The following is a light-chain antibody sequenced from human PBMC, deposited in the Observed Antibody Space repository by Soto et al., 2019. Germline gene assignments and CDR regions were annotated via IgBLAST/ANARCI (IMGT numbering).Light chain of an antibody. CDR3: QQSYNTPRT. V-gene: IGKV1-39*01. CDR2: SAS. Sequence: DIQMTQSPSSLSASVGDRVTITCRASESVTRRLAWYQQKSGKAPKLLIYSASSLQSGVPSRFSGTGSGTDFTLTISSLQPEDFATYYCQQSYNTPRTFGQGTKVDIK. J-gene: IGKJ1*01. CDR1: ESVTRR.